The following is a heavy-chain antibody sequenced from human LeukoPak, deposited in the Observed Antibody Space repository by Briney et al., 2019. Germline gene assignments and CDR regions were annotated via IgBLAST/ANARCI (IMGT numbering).Heavy chain of an antibody. Sequence: GGSLRLSCAASGFTFDDYGMNWVRQAPGKALEWISSISGSGDNTYYADSVKGRFTISRDNSKNTLYLQMNSLRAEDTAVYYCARDFSSGWGFDYWGQGTLVTVSS. J-gene: IGHJ4*02. D-gene: IGHD3-16*01. V-gene: IGHV3-23*01. CDR2: ISGSGDNT. CDR3: ARDFSSGWGFDY. CDR1: GFTFDDYG.